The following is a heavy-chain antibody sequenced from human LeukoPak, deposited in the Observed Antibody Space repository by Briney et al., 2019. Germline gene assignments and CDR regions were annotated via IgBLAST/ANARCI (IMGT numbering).Heavy chain of an antibody. CDR1: GFIGGDGY. V-gene: IGHV3-66*01. CDR2: IYRGGAT. Sequence: GGSLRLSCAVSGFIGGDGYMNWVRQAPGKGLEWLSVIYRGGATYYADSVKGRFFISRDSSKNTWHLQLNSLRGEDTAVYYCAGASSNGVAIDATSFDLWGQGTRVIVFS. D-gene: IGHD2-15*01. CDR3: AGASSNGVAIDATSFDL. J-gene: IGHJ4*02.